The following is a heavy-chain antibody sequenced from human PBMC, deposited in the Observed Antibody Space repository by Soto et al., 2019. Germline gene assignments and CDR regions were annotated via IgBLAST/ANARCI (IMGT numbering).Heavy chain of an antibody. V-gene: IGHV1-69*01. CDR3: ARRGEAGWLQLRDYYYYGRDV. Sequence: QVQLVQSGAEVKKPGSSVKVSCKASGGTFSSYAISWVRQAPGQGLEWMGGIIPIFGTANYAQKFQGRVKLTADESTSTAYMELSSLRSEDTAVYYCARRGEAGWLQLRDYYYYGRDVWGQGTTVTVAS. D-gene: IGHD5-12*01. CDR1: GGTFSSYA. J-gene: IGHJ6*02. CDR2: IIPIFGTA.